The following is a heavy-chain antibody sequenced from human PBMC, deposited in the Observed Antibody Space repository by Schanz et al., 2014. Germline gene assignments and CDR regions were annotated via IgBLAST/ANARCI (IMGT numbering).Heavy chain of an antibody. D-gene: IGHD3-10*01. CDR1: GFTFSSYG. V-gene: IGHV3-33*01. CDR2: IWYDENNK. J-gene: IGHJ6*02. Sequence: QVQLVESGGGVVQFGRSLRLSCVASGFTFSSYGMHWVRQAPGKGLEWVAVIWYDENNKYYADSVKGRFTISRDNSKNTLYLQMNSLRADDTAVYYCARLPVGYGSGIWDVWGQGTSVTVSS. CDR3: ARLPVGYGSGIWDV.